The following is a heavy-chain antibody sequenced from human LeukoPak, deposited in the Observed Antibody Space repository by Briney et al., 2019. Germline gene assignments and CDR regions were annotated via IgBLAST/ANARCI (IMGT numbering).Heavy chain of an antibody. J-gene: IGHJ5*02. CDR3: ARGRGLTIFGVISWFDP. CDR1: GFTFSSYW. CDR2: IKQDGSEK. V-gene: IGHV3-7*01. D-gene: IGHD3-3*01. Sequence: GGSLRLSCAASGFTFSSYWMSWVRQAPGKGLEWVANIKQDGSEKYYVDSVKGRFTISRDNAKNSLYLLMNSLRAEDTAVYYCARGRGLTIFGVISWFDPWGQGTLVTVSS.